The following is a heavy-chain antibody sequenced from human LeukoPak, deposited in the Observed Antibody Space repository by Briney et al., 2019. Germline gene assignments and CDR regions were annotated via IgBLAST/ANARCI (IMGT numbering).Heavy chain of an antibody. CDR3: ARGEGMGPYYDRSGYYLDV. J-gene: IGHJ6*02. D-gene: IGHD3-22*01. Sequence: ASVKVSCKASGYTFTGYYIHWVRQAPGQGLEWMGWINPKNGGTNYAQKFQGRVTMTTDTSISTDYMELSRLRSDDTAVYYCARGEGMGPYYDRSGYYLDVWGQGTTVTVSS. V-gene: IGHV1-2*02. CDR1: GYTFTGYY. CDR2: INPKNGGT.